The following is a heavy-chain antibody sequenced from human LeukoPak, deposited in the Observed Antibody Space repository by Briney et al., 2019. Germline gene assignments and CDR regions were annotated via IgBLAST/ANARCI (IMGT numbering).Heavy chain of an antibody. Sequence: ASVKVSCKASGGTFSSYAISWVRQAPGQGLEWMGGIIPIFGTANYAQKFQGRVTMTTDTSTSTVYMDLSSLTYEDTAVYYCARDRESSGFFSYYYGMDVWGQGTTVTVSS. J-gene: IGHJ6*02. D-gene: IGHD6-19*01. CDR2: IIPIFGTA. CDR1: GGTFSSYA. V-gene: IGHV1-69*05. CDR3: ARDRESSGFFSYYYGMDV.